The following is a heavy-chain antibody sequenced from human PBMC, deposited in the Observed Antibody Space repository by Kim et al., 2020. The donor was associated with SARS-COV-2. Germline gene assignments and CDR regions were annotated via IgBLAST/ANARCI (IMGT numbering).Heavy chain of an antibody. V-gene: IGHV3-30*18. CDR1: GFTFSSYG. CDR3: AKDLYCSSASCYLGYYYYSYVMDV. J-gene: IGHJ6*02. D-gene: IGHD2-2*01. CDR2: ISYDGNNK. Sequence: GGSLRLSCAASGFTFSSYGMHWVRQAPGKGLEWVAIISYDGNNKYYADSVKGRFTISRDNSKNTLYLQMNSLRAEDTAVYHCAKDLYCSSASCYLGYYYYSYVMDVGGQGPTVTVSS.